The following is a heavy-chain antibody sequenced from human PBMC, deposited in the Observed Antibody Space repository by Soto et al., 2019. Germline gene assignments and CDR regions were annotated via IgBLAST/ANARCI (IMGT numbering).Heavy chain of an antibody. J-gene: IGHJ4*02. V-gene: IGHV4-30-4*01. Sequence: QVQLQESGPGLVKPSQTLSLTCTVSGDSVSSGNYYWTWIRQPPGKGLEWIGYIYYSGSAYYNPSLKSRVIISVHTSKNQFSLNLSSVTAADTAMYYCARDQGGYANFDYWGQGTLVTVSS. CDR2: IYYSGSA. D-gene: IGHD5-12*01. CDR1: GDSVSSGNYY. CDR3: ARDQGGYANFDY.